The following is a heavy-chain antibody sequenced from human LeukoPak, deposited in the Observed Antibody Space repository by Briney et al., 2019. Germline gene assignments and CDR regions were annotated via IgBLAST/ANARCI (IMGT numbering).Heavy chain of an antibody. J-gene: IGHJ4*02. Sequence: GGSLRLSCAASGFTFSSYAMSWVRQAPGKGLEWVSSISSSSSYIYYADSVKGRFTISRDNAKNSLYLQMNSLRAEDTAVYYCARAETLWWGNDYWGQGTLVTVSS. CDR3: ARAETLWWGNDY. CDR2: ISSSSSYI. D-gene: IGHD2-21*01. V-gene: IGHV3-21*01. CDR1: GFTFSSYA.